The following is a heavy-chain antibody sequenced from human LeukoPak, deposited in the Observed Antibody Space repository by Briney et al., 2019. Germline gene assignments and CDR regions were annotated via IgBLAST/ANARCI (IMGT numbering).Heavy chain of an antibody. J-gene: IGHJ4*02. Sequence: GASVKVSCKASGYTFTGYFMYWVRQAPGQGLEWMGRINPNSGGTNYAQKFQDRVTMTRETSISTAYVELSRLRSDDTALYYCARGPRITMIVVVTLEDYWGQGTLVTVSS. CDR1: GYTFTGYF. CDR3: ARGPRITMIVVVTLEDY. D-gene: IGHD3-22*01. V-gene: IGHV1-2*06. CDR2: INPNSGGT.